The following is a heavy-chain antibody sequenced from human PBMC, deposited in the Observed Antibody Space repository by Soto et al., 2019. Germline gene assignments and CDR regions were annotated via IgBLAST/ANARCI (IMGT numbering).Heavy chain of an antibody. J-gene: IGHJ4*02. CDR2: IYYSGST. V-gene: IGHV4-59*08. D-gene: IGHD3-3*01. CDR1: GGSISSYY. CDR3: ARLSSFWSGYDY. Sequence: SETLSLTCTVSGGSISSYYWSWIRQPPGKGLEWIGYIYYSGSTNYNPSLKSPVTISVDTSKNQFSLKLSSVTAADTAVYYCARLSSFWSGYDYWGQGTLVTVSS.